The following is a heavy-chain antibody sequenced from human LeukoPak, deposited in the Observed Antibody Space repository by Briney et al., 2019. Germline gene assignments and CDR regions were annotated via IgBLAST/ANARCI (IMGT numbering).Heavy chain of an antibody. V-gene: IGHV1-2*02. CDR2: INPNSGGT. Sequence: GASVKVSCKASGYTFTGYYMHWVRQAPGQGLEWMGWINPNSGGTNYAQKFQGRVTMTRDTSISTAYMELSRLGSDDTAVYYCAIGAYCGGDCYSIYGMDVWGQGTTVTVSS. D-gene: IGHD2-21*02. CDR1: GYTFTGYY. CDR3: AIGAYCGGDCYSIYGMDV. J-gene: IGHJ6*02.